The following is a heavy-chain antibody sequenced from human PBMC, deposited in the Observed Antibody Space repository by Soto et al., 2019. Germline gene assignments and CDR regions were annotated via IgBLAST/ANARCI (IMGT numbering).Heavy chain of an antibody. CDR2: INAGNGNT. CDR3: AIDHFRSSSWYSDYYYYYYMDV. J-gene: IGHJ6*03. Sequence: GASVKVSCKASGYTFTSYAMHWVRQAPGQRLEWMGWINAGNGNTKYSQKFQGRVTITRDTSASTAYMELSSLRSEDTAVYYCAIDHFRSSSWYSDYYYYYYMDVWGKGTTVTVPS. CDR1: GYTFTSYA. D-gene: IGHD6-13*01. V-gene: IGHV1-3*01.